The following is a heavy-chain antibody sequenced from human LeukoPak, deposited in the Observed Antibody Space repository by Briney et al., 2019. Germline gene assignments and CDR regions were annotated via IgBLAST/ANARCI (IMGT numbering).Heavy chain of an antibody. D-gene: IGHD4-23*01. J-gene: IGHJ5*02. V-gene: IGHV1-46*01. CDR2: INPTGGST. Sequence: GASVKVSCKASGYTLTSHYMHWVRQAPGQGLEWMGLINPTGGSTGYAQKFQGRVTMTRDMSTSTDYMELSSLRSEDTAIYYCARDNSVEDNAWWFDPWGQGTLVTVSS. CDR1: GYTLTSHY. CDR3: ARDNSVEDNAWWFDP.